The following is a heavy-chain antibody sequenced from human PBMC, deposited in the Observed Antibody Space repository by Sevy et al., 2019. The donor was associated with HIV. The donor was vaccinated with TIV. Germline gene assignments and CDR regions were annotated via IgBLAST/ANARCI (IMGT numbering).Heavy chain of an antibody. CDR2: IIPIFGTA. V-gene: IGHV1-69*13. J-gene: IGHJ6*02. Sequence: ASVKVSCKASGGTFSSYAISWVRQAPGQGLEWMGGIIPIFGTANYAQKSQGRVTITADESTSTAYMELSSLRSEDTAVYYCARAPTSMTTVVIRGMDVWGQGTTVTVSS. CDR1: GGTFSSYA. CDR3: ARAPTSMTTVVIRGMDV. D-gene: IGHD4-17*01.